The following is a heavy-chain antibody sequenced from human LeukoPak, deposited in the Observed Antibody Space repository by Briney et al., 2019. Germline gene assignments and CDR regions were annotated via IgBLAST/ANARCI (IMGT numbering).Heavy chain of an antibody. V-gene: IGHV4-39*07. J-gene: IGHJ4*02. CDR2: IYSSGST. CDR3: ARDGPRSGYDLGHFDN. D-gene: IGHD5-12*01. CDR1: GGSFSSYY. Sequence: SETLSLTCAVYGGSFSSYYWGWIRQPPGKTLEWIGSIYSSGSTYYNPSLKSRVIIIIDTSKNQFSLKLSSVTAADTAVYYCARDGPRSGYDLGHFDNLGQGTLVTASS.